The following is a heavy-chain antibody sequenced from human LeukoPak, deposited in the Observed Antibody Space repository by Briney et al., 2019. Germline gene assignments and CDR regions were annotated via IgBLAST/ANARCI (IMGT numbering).Heavy chain of an antibody. CDR3: VPKGTEGY. J-gene: IGHJ4*02. CDR1: GFTFSAYA. V-gene: IGHV3-64D*06. CDR2: ISPDGTST. Sequence: PGGSLRLSCSASGFTFSAYAMHWVRQAAGKRLEYVSAISPDGTSTYYADSVRGRFSISRDNSKNTLSLQMSSLRAEDTAVYYCVPKGTEGYWGQGTLVTVSS.